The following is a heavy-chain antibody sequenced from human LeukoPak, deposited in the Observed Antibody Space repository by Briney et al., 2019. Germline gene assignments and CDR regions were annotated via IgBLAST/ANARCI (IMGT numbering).Heavy chain of an antibody. V-gene: IGHV3-74*01. CDR1: GFTFSDYW. Sequence: PGGSLRLSCAASGFTFSDYWMHWVRQAPGKGLVWVSRNNTDGTSTKYADSVKGRFTISRDNARNTVYLQMNSLRAEDTAVYYCARARYSYTGIIDYWGQGTLVTVSS. J-gene: IGHJ4*02. D-gene: IGHD5-18*01. CDR2: NNTDGTST. CDR3: ARARYSYTGIIDY.